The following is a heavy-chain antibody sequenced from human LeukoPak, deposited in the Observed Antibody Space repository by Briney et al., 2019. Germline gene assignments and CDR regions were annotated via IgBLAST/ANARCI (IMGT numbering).Heavy chain of an antibody. J-gene: IGHJ5*02. CDR2: IYHSGST. CDR1: GYSISSGYY. D-gene: IGHD3-10*01. CDR3: AREGQGYYYGSGSYYNWFDP. V-gene: IGHV4-38-2*02. Sequence: PSETLSLTCAVSGYSISSGYYWGWIRQPPGKGLEWIGSIYHSGSTYYNPSLKSRVTISVDTSKNQFSLKLSSVTAADTAVYYCAREGQGYYYGSGSYYNWFDPWGQGTLVTVSS.